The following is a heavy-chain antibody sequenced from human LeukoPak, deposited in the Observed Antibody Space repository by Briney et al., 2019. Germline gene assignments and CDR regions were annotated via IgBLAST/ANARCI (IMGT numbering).Heavy chain of an antibody. J-gene: IGHJ3*02. CDR3: ARSPPTNAFDI. D-gene: IGHD1-1*01. V-gene: IGHV4-39*06. CDR2: MYYSGSP. Sequence: SETLSLTCTVSGGSISSNSYYWGWIRQPPGKGLEWIGGMYYSGSPYYIPSLKGRVTISVETSKNQFTLKVNSVTAADTAVYYCARSPPTNAFDIWGQGTMVTVS. CDR1: GGSISSNSYY.